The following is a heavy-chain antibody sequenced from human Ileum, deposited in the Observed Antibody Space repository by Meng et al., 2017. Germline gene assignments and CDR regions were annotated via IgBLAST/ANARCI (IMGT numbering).Heavy chain of an antibody. J-gene: IGHJ4*02. V-gene: IGHV4-4*02. Sequence: QGRREEAGPGLVRPSGTLSLTCAVSSGSISSNTYWSWVRQPPGKGLEWIGQISHSGSAYYNPSLKSRVTMSVDKSKSQFSLMLTSVTAADTAIYYCARHGGYSQDFWGQGTLVTVSS. CDR1: SGSISSNTY. CDR2: ISHSGSA. CDR3: ARHGGYSQDF. D-gene: IGHD4-23*01.